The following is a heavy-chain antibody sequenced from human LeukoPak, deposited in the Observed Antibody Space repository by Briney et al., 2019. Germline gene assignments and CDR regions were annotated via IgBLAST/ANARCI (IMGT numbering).Heavy chain of an antibody. CDR3: ARDRGDTAMVYYYYYGMDV. J-gene: IGHJ6*02. D-gene: IGHD5-18*01. CDR1: GFTFSSYW. V-gene: IGHV3-7*01. Sequence: GGSLRLSCAASGFTFSSYWMSWVRQAPGKGLEWVANIKQDGSEKYYVDSVKGRFTISRDNAKNSLYLQMNSLRAEDTAVYYRARDRGDTAMVYYYYYGMDVWGQGTTVTVSS. CDR2: IKQDGSEK.